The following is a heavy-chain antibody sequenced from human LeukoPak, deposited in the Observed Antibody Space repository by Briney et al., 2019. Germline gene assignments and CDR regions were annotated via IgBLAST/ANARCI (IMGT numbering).Heavy chain of an antibody. Sequence: GGSLRLSCAASGFTFSSYGMHWVRQAPGKGLEWVAAISYDASGKNYADFVKGRFTISRDNSKSTVSLLLSSLRGEDTAVYYCAKRKDGCNGGNCYPESWGQGTLVTVSS. CDR3: AKRKDGCNGGNCYPES. V-gene: IGHV3-30*18. D-gene: IGHD2-15*01. CDR2: ISYDASGK. J-gene: IGHJ5*02. CDR1: GFTFSSYG.